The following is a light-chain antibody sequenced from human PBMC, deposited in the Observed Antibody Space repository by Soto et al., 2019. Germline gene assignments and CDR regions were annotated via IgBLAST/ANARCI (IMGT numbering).Light chain of an antibody. CDR3: QQSYEAQCT. Sequence: DIQLTQSPSSLSASVGDEVTITCRASQGISHYLTWYQQKPGRAPTLLIYGVSTLQSGVPSRFSGGGSGTDFTLTISNLQLEDFATYYWQQSYEAQCTFGGGTRVEIK. J-gene: IGKJ4*01. CDR2: GVS. V-gene: IGKV1-39*01. CDR1: QGISHY.